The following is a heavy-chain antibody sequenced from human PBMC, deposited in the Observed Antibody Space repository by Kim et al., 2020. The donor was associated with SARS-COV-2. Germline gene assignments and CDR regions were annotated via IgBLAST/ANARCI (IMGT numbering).Heavy chain of an antibody. V-gene: IGHV1-69*13. J-gene: IGHJ4*02. CDR1: GGTFSSYA. D-gene: IGHD3-9*01. Sequence: SVKVSCKASGGTFSSYAISWVRQAPGQGLEWMGGIIPIFGTANYAQKFQGRVTITADESTSTAYMELSSLRSEDTAVYYCAKGGKLRYFDWLFFLDYWGQGTLVTVSS. CDR2: IIPIFGTA. CDR3: AKGGKLRYFDWLFFLDY.